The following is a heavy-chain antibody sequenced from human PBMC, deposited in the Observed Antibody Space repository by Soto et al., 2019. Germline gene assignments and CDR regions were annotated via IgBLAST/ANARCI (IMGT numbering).Heavy chain of an antibody. V-gene: IGHV4-59*08. CDR1: GGSISSYY. CDR2: NYYRGST. Sequence: QVQLQESGPGLVKPSETLSLTCTVSGGSISSYYWSWIRQPPGKGLEWIGYNYYRGSTNYNPSLKKRLVTAVGTSKNQSDLTLSPVPAADAAADYCASGSTYYYDSSGDYDRQLAHWYFALWGRGTVVTFSS. J-gene: IGHJ2*01. D-gene: IGHD3-22*01. CDR3: ASGSTYYYDSSGDYDRQLAHWYFAL.